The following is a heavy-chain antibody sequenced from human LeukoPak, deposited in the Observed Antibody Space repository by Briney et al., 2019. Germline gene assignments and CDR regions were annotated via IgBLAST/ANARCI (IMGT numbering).Heavy chain of an antibody. CDR1: GFTFSSYA. D-gene: IGHD5-24*01. CDR3: ATRRDGYNSVDY. Sequence: PGGSLRLSCAASGFTFSSYAMSWVRQAPGKGLEWVSAISGSGGSTYYADSVKGRFTISRDNSKNTLYLQMNSLRAEDTAVYYCATRRDGYNSVDYWGQGTLVTVSS. J-gene: IGHJ4*02. CDR2: ISGSGGST. V-gene: IGHV3-23*01.